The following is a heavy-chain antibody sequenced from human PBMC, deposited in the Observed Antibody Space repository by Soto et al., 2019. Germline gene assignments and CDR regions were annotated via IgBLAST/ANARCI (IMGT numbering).Heavy chain of an antibody. D-gene: IGHD3-16*01. V-gene: IGHV3-48*01. CDR2: ISSSSTTI. CDR3: AREHLGWLDP. CDR1: GFTFSTNN. J-gene: IGHJ5*02. Sequence: EVQVVESGGGLVQPGESLRLSCAASGFTFSTNNMYWVRQAPGKGLEWVAYISSSSTTIQYADSVKGRFTISRDNAMNSLYLQMNRLRAEDTAVYYCAREHLGWLDPWGQGTLVTVSS.